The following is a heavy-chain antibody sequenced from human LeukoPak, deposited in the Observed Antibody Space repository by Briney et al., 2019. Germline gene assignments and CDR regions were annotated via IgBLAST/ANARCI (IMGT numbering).Heavy chain of an antibody. Sequence: GGSLRLSCAASGFTFSDYYMSWIRQAPGKGLEWVSYISSSGSTIYYADSVKGRFTISRDNAKDSFYLQMNSLRAEDTAVYYCARARPTHYYDGSGYYNFFDYWGQGTLVTVSS. CDR1: GFTFSDYY. V-gene: IGHV3-11*01. D-gene: IGHD3-22*01. CDR2: ISSSGSTI. J-gene: IGHJ4*02. CDR3: ARARPTHYYDGSGYYNFFDY.